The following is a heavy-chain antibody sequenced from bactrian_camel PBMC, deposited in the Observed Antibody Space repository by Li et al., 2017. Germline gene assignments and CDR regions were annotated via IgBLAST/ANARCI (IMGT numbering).Heavy chain of an antibody. CDR3: AAEAQIYGGSCSDEYNY. Sequence: HVQLVESGGGSVQAGGSLRLSCAASGITNSACMGWFRQAPGKGREAVASIDRRGTTTYTDFAKGRFTISKDNAKNTLYLQMTNLKPEDSAMYYCAAEAQIYGGSCSDEYNYWGQGTQVTVS. V-gene: IGHV3S53*01. CDR1: GITNSAC. J-gene: IGHJ4*01. D-gene: IGHD6*01. CDR2: IDRRGTT.